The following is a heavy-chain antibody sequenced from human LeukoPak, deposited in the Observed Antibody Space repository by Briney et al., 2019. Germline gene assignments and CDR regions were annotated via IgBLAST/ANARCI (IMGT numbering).Heavy chain of an antibody. J-gene: IGHJ6*03. Sequence: PSETLSLTCTVSGGSIRSYCWSWIRQPPGKGLEWIGYIYYSGSTNYNPSLKSRVTISVDTSKNQFSLKLSSVTAADTAVYYCARARGYYYMDVWGKGTTVTVSS. D-gene: IGHD3-10*01. CDR1: GGSIRSYC. CDR2: IYYSGST. CDR3: ARARGYYYMDV. V-gene: IGHV4-59*01.